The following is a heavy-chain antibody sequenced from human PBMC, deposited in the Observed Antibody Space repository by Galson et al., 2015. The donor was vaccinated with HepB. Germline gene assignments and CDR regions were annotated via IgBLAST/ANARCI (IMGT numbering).Heavy chain of an antibody. CDR1: GFSFSYAW. CDR3: SKYGLYGDLDP. J-gene: IGHJ5*02. Sequence: SLRLSCAASGFSFSYAWMSWVRQAPGKGLEWVGLIKSKTAGGTTEYAAPVKGRFILSRDDSENTLYLQMNSLKNEDTGIYYCSKYGLYGDLDPWGQGTLVTVSS. V-gene: IGHV3-15*01. CDR2: IKSKTAGGTT. D-gene: IGHD4-17*01.